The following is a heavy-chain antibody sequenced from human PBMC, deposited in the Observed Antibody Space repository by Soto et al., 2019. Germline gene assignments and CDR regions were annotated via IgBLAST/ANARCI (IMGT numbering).Heavy chain of an antibody. D-gene: IGHD4-17*01. CDR2: IHYSETT. J-gene: IGHJ4*02. CDR1: GASVSSFH. V-gene: IGHV4-59*08. Sequence: PSETLSLTCTVSGASVSSFHWTWIRQSPGKGLEWIGYIHYSETTYYSPSLKSRVTMSVDTSKNHLSLKLSSVTAADTAIYYCARLSATVSADYWGQGTLVTVSS. CDR3: ARLSATVSADY.